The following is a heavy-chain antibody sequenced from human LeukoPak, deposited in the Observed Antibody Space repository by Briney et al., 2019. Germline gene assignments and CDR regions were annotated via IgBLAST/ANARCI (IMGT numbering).Heavy chain of an antibody. CDR2: IRSGGANT. CDR3: AKGDIVVVPAAIPLDY. J-gene: IGHJ4*02. CDR1: GFTFSSFS. Sequence: GGSLRLSCAASGFTFSSFSMNWVRQAPGKGLEWVSYIRSGGANTDYTGSVKGRFTISRDNAKNSLYLQMNSLRAEDTAVYYCAKGDIVVVPAAIPLDYWGQGTLVTVSS. D-gene: IGHD2-2*02. V-gene: IGHV3-48*04.